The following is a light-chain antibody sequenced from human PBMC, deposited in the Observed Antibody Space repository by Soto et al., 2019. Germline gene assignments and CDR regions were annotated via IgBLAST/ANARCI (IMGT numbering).Light chain of an antibody. CDR1: QSISNH. CDR2: AAS. CDR3: QQSYSSWWT. Sequence: DIQMTQSPSPLSASVGDRVTITCRANQSISNHLNWYQQKPGKAPNLLIYAASSLQSGVPSRFSGSGSGTEFTLTISSLQREDLATYYCQQSYSSWWTFCLGTKVEIK. J-gene: IGKJ1*01. V-gene: IGKV1-39*01.